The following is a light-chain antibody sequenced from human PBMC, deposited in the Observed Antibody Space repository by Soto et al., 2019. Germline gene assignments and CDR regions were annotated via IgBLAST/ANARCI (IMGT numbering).Light chain of an antibody. V-gene: IGLV1-40*01. J-gene: IGLJ1*01. CDR2: GNT. Sequence: QSFLTQPPSVSGAPGQRVTISCTGSRSNIGAGYDVHWYQQLPGTAPKLLIYGNTNRPSGVPDRFSGSKSGTSASLAITGLQAEDEADYYCQSFDSSLSGYVFGTGTKVPVL. CDR3: QSFDSSLSGYV. CDR1: RSNIGAGYD.